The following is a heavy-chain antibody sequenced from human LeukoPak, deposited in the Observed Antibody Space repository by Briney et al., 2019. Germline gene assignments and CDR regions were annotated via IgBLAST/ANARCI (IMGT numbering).Heavy chain of an antibody. J-gene: IGHJ4*02. D-gene: IGHD2-15*01. CDR1: EGTFSSYV. V-gene: IGHV1-69*04. CDR3: ARDFEGYCSGGSCYNY. CDR2: IIPILGIA. Sequence: ASVKVSCKASEGTFSSYVISWVRQAPGQGLEWMGRIIPILGIANYAQKFQGRVTITADKSTSTAYMELSSLRSEDTAVYYCARDFEGYCSGGSCYNYWGQGTLVTVSS.